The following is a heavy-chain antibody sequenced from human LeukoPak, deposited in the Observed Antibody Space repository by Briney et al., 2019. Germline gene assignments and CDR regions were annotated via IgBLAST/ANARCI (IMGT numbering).Heavy chain of an antibody. V-gene: IGHV3-23*01. CDR2: ISGTGVST. J-gene: IGHJ3*02. D-gene: IGHD5-12*01. CDR3: ARGATIALDAFDI. Sequence: GGSLRLSCAASGFTFTTYAMSWVRQAPGKGLEWVSVISGTGVSTYYADSVKGRFTISRDNSKNTLSLQMNSLRAEDTAVYYCARGATIALDAFDIWGQGTMVTVSS. CDR1: GFTFTTYA.